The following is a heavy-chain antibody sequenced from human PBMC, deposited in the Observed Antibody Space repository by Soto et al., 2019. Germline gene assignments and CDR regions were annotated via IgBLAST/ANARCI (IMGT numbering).Heavy chain of an antibody. V-gene: IGHV3-15*01. CDR1: GGSISSSNW. D-gene: IGHD1-1*01. Sequence: ETLSLTCAVSGGSISSSNWWSWVRQAPGKGLEWVGRIKSKTDGGTTDYAAPVKGRFTISRDDSKNTLYLQMNSLKTEDTAVYYCTTRYLVPYGMDVWGQGTTVTVSS. J-gene: IGHJ6*02. CDR2: IKSKTDGGTT. CDR3: TTRYLVPYGMDV.